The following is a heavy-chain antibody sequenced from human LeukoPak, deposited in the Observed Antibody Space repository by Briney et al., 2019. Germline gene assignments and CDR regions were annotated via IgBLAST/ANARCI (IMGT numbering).Heavy chain of an antibody. CDR3: ARGSTVDKVAVPLKY. V-gene: IGHV1-8*01. CDR1: GYSFTSYD. Sequence: ASVNVSCKASGYSFTSYDINWVRQAQGQGHEWMGWMNPKSGSTGYDRKYPGRVTMTISTSVGTAYMELSSLRPEDTAVYYCARGSTVDKVAVPLKYWGQGTLVSVSS. CDR2: MNPKSGST. J-gene: IGHJ4*02. D-gene: IGHD5-12*01.